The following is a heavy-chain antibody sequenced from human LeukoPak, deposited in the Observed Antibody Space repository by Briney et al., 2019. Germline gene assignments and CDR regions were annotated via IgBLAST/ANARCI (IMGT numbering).Heavy chain of an antibody. CDR3: ARVRGPFPGPFDY. J-gene: IGHJ4*02. CDR1: GYTFTGYY. V-gene: IGHV1-8*02. CDR2: MNPNSANT. Sequence: PGASVKVSCKASGYTFTGYYMHWVRQATGQGLEWMGWMNPNSANTGYAQKFQGRLTMTRNTSISTAYMELSSLRSEDTAVYYCARVRGPFPGPFDYWGQGTLVTVSS. D-gene: IGHD3-16*01.